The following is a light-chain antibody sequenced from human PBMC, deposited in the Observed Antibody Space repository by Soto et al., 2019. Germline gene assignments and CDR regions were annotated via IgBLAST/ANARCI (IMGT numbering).Light chain of an antibody. Sequence: QSALTQPASVSGSPGQSITISCTGTSSDVGGYDYVSWYQLHPGKAPKLMVFEVSNRPSGVSYLFSGSKSGNTASLTISGLQAEDEADYFCSSYSISTAYLFGTGTKVTVL. CDR2: EVS. V-gene: IGLV2-14*01. CDR3: SSYSISTAYL. CDR1: SSDVGGYDY. J-gene: IGLJ1*01.